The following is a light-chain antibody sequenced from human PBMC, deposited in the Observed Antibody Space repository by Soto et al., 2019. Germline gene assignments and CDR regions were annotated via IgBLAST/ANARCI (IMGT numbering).Light chain of an antibody. J-gene: IGKJ1*01. CDR3: AQYNNCLRT. CDR1: QSVSSN. V-gene: IGKV3-15*01. Sequence: EIVMTQSPATLSVSPGERATLSCRASQSVSSNLAWYQQKPGQAPRLLIYGASTRATGIPARFSGSGSWTEFTLTISSLQSEDFAVYYCAQYNNCLRTLGPAPKVDIK. CDR2: GAS.